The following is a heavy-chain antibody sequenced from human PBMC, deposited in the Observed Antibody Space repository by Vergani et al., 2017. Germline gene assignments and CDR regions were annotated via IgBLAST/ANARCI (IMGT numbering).Heavy chain of an antibody. CDR1: GGTFSSYA. D-gene: IGHD1-26*01. J-gene: IGHJ3*02. V-gene: IGHV1-69*18. CDR2: IIPIFGTA. CDR3: ARDLTSGSYFRIGWDDAFDI. Sequence: QVQLVQSGAEVKKPGSSVKVSCKASGGTFSSYAISWVRQAPGQGLEWMGRIIPIFGTANYAQKFQGRVTITADESMSTAYMELSSLRSEDTAVYYCARDLTSGSYFRIGWDDAFDIWGQGTMVTVSS.